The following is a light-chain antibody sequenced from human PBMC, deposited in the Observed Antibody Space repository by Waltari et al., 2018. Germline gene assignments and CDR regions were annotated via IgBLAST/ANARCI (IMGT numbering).Light chain of an antibody. CDR3: QHYYSTPFT. Sequence: DIQMTQSPSSLSASVGDRVTITCRARQGITNDLAWYQQKPGETPKLLIYEASSLQSGIPSRFSGSGSGTDFTLTISSLQSEDFATYYCQHYYSTPFTFGPGTKLDIK. CDR2: EAS. CDR1: QGITND. V-gene: IGKV1-NL1*01. J-gene: IGKJ3*01.